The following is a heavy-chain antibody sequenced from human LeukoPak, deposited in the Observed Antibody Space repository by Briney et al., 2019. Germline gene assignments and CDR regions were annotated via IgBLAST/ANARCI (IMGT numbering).Heavy chain of an antibody. CDR2: IYYSGST. D-gene: IGHD2-15*01. V-gene: IGHV4-39*01. CDR3: ARITYSRFDY. J-gene: IGHJ4*02. CDR1: GGSISSSSYY. Sequence: PSETLSLTCTVSGGSISSSSYYWGWVRQPPGKGLEWIGSIYYSGSTYYNPSLKSRVTISVDTSKNQFSLKLSSVTAADTAVYYCARITYSRFDYWGQGTLVTVSS.